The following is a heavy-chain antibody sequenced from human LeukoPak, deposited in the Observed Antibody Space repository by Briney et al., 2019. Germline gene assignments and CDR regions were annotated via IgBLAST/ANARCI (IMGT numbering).Heavy chain of an antibody. D-gene: IGHD4-17*01. J-gene: IGHJ4*02. Sequence: GGSLRLFCAASGFTFSSYAMHWVRQAPGKGLEGGAVISYDGSNKYYADSVKGRFTISRDNSKHTLYLQMNSLRAEDTAVYYCAKDGDYYGDYAPWKWGQGTLVTVSS. CDR1: GFTFSSYA. CDR2: ISYDGSNK. CDR3: AKDGDYYGDYAPWK. V-gene: IGHV3-30*04.